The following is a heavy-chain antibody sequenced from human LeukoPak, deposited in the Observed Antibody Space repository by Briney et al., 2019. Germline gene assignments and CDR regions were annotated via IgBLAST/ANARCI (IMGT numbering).Heavy chain of an antibody. D-gene: IGHD2-2*01. J-gene: IGHJ5*02. V-gene: IGHV1-2*02. CDR2: SNPNSGGT. CDR1: GYTFTGYY. CDR3: ARPYCSSTSCYANWFDP. Sequence: ASVKVSCKASGYTFTGYYMHWVRQAPGQGLEWMGWSNPNSGGTNYAQKFQGRVTMTRDTSISTAYMELSRLRSDDTAVYYCARPYCSSTSCYANWFDPWGQGTLVTVSS.